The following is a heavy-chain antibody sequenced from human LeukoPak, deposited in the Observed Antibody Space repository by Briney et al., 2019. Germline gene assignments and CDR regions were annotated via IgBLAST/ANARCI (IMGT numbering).Heavy chain of an antibody. Sequence: DSVKLSCKASGYSFTGYYMHWVRQAPGQGLEWMGWVNPNNGGTKYAQNFQGRVTMTRDTSISTAYMELSSLRSDDTAVYYCARLGRQDTAMAWGQGTLVTVAT. CDR3: ARLGRQDTAMA. J-gene: IGHJ5*02. CDR2: VNPNNGGT. V-gene: IGHV1-2*02. CDR1: GYSFTGYY. D-gene: IGHD5-18*01.